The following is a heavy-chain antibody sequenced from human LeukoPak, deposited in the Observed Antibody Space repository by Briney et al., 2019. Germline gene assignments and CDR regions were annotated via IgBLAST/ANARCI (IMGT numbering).Heavy chain of an antibody. D-gene: IGHD6-13*01. Sequence: GGSLRLSCAASGFTFSNAWMIWVRQAPGKGLEWVGLIKSKTDGETTDYAAPVKSRFPISRDDSKNTLYMQMNRLKTEDTAVYYCISSWYWGQGTLVSVSS. CDR3: ISSWY. CDR1: GFTFSNAW. J-gene: IGHJ4*02. CDR2: IKSKTDGETT. V-gene: IGHV3-15*01.